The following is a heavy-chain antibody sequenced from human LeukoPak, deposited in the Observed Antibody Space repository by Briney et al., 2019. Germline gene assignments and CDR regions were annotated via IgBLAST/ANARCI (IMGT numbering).Heavy chain of an antibody. CDR1: GGSISNYY. V-gene: IGHV4-59*12. Sequence: SETLSLTCTVSGGSISNYYWTWIRQPAGKGLEWIGNIFYSGSTYYSPSLKSRVTIPLDTSRNQFSLKLNSVTAADTAVYYCAKSNGYGLVDIWGQGTMVTVSS. D-gene: IGHD3-10*01. CDR3: AKSNGYGLVDI. CDR2: IFYSGST. J-gene: IGHJ3*02.